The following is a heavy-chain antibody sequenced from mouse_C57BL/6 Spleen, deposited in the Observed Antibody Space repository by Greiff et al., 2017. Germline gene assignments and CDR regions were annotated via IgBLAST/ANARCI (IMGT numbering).Heavy chain of an antibody. Sequence: QVQLQQPGAELVKPGASVKLSCKASGYTFTSSWMHWVKQRPGRGLEWLGRIDPNSGGTKYNEKFKSKATLTVDKPSSTAYMQLSSLTSEDSAVYYCARRDSSGDYFDYWGQGTTLTVSS. D-gene: IGHD3-2*02. CDR1: GYTFTSSW. V-gene: IGHV1-72*01. J-gene: IGHJ2*01. CDR2: IDPNSGGT. CDR3: ARRDSSGDYFDY.